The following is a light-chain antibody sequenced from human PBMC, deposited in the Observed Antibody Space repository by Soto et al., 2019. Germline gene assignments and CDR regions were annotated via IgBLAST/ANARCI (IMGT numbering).Light chain of an antibody. V-gene: IGKV1-39*01. CDR2: AAS. CDR1: QSISSY. CDR3: QRRDRTPLT. J-gene: IGKJ1*01. Sequence: DIQMTQSPSSLSASVGDRVTITCRASQSISSYLNGYQQKPGKAPKFLIYAASSLPSGVPSRFSGSGFGTEFTVTMSSLRPQDLATYYGQRRDRTPLTFGQGTKVAIK.